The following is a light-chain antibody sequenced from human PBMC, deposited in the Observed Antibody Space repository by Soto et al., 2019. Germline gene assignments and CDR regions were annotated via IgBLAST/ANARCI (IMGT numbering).Light chain of an antibody. CDR1: QSVSSN. J-gene: IGKJ3*01. CDR3: QQYNKWPLFT. CDR2: ATS. Sequence: EIVMTQSPVTLSVSPGERATLSCRASQSVSSNLAWYQQKPGQAPRLLIYATSTRATGIPARFSGSGSGTEFPLTISSLQSEDFAVYYCQQYNKWPLFTFGPGTRVDV. V-gene: IGKV3-15*01.